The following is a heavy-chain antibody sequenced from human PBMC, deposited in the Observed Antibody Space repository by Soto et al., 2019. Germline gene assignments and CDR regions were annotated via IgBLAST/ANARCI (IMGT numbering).Heavy chain of an antibody. V-gene: IGHV1-18*01. CDR2: INTYNGNT. CDR1: GYTFINYA. Sequence: QVQLVQSVAEVKKPGASVKVSCKASGYTFINYAITWVRQAPAQGVEWMGWINTYNGNTNYAENLQGRVPMTTVTSNRTAYMALTCLRSDDRVVYFCAPTPRGEMATDWGQGDLVSVPS. J-gene: IGHJ4*02. CDR3: APTPRGEMATD. D-gene: IGHD5-12*01.